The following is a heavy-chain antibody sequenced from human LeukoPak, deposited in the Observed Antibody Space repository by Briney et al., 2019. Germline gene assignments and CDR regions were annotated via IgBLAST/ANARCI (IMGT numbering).Heavy chain of an antibody. V-gene: IGHV4-59*01. CDR3: ARDTYYYDSSGYPVGYFDY. J-gene: IGHJ4*02. Sequence: SETLSLTCTVSGGSISSYDWSWLRQPPGKGLEWIGYIYYSGSTNYNPSLKSRVTISVDTSKNQFSLRLSSVTAADTAVYYCARDTYYYDSSGYPVGYFDYWGQGTLVTVSS. CDR1: GGSISSYD. D-gene: IGHD3-22*01. CDR2: IYYSGST.